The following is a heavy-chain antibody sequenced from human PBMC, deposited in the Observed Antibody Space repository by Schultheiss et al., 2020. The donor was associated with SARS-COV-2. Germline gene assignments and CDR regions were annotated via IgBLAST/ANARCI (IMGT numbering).Heavy chain of an antibody. V-gene: IGHV1-2*02. Sequence: ASVKVSCKASGYTFTSYYMHWVRQAPGQGLEWMGWINPNSGGTNYAQKFQDRVTMTRDTSISAAYMELSSLRSEDTAVYYCARDGWRRGGWFDPWGQGTLVTVSS. CDR1: GYTFTSYY. CDR3: ARDGWRRGGWFDP. J-gene: IGHJ5*02. D-gene: IGHD6-19*01. CDR2: INPNSGGT.